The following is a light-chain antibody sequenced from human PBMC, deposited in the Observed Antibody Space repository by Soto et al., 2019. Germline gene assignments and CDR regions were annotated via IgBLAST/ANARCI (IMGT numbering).Light chain of an antibody. J-gene: IGKJ1*01. V-gene: IGKV1-5*03. CDR2: KAS. CDR1: QSIGIW. CDR3: QQYKDYSWT. Sequence: IQMTQSPSTLSASVGDRVAITCRASQSIGIWLAWYQQKPGKAPRFLIYKASTLESGVPSGFSGSGSGTEFTLTISSLQPEDFGSYYCQQYKDYSWTFGQGTKVEIK.